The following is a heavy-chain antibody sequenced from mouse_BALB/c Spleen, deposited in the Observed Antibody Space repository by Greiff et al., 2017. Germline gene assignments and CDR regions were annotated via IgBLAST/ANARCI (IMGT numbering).Heavy chain of an antibody. CDR2: INPNNGGT. CDR3: ARWGITTVVNYAMDY. V-gene: IGHV1-18*01. D-gene: IGHD1-1*01. Sequence: EVQLQQSGPELVKPGASVKIPCKASGYTFTDYNMDWVKQSHGKSLEWIGDINPNNGGTIYNQKFKGKATLTVDKSSSTAYMELRSLTSEDTAVYYCARWGITTVVNYAMDYWGQGTSVTVSS. J-gene: IGHJ4*01. CDR1: GYTFTDYN.